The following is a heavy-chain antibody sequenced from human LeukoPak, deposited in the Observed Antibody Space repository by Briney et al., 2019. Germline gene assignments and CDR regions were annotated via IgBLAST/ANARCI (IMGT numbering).Heavy chain of an antibody. CDR2: IYHSGST. CDR3: ARESTTGGLFDY. V-gene: IGHV4-30-2*01. J-gene: IGHJ4*02. Sequence: SWVRQVSGKGLEWIGYIYHSGSTYHNPSLKSRVTISVDRSKNQFSLKLSSVTAADTAVYYCARESTTGGLFDYWGQGTLVTVSS. D-gene: IGHD5/OR15-5a*01.